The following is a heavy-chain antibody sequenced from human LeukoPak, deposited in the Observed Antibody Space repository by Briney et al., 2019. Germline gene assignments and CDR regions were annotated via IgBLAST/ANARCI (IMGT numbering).Heavy chain of an antibody. J-gene: IGHJ4*02. CDR2: IYPGDSDT. V-gene: IGHV5-51*01. CDR1: GYSFTTYW. D-gene: IGHD6-13*01. Sequence: GESLKISCKGSGYSFTTYWIGWVRQMPGKGLEWMGIIYPGDSDTRYSPSFQGQVTISADKSTSTAYLQWSSLKASDTAMYYCARQPRSSSWSHLDFWGQGTLVTVSS. CDR3: ARQPRSSSWSHLDF.